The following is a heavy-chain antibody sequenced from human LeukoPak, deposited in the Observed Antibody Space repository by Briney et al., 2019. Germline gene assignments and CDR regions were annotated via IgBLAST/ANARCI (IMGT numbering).Heavy chain of an antibody. Sequence: SQTLSLTCAVSGGPISSGGYSWSWIRQPPGKGLEWIGYIYHSGSTYYSPSLKSRVTISVDRSKNQFSLKLSSVTAADTAVYYCARVPRATDYFDYWGQGTLVTVSS. CDR1: GGPISSGGYS. V-gene: IGHV4-30-2*01. J-gene: IGHJ4*02. CDR3: ARVPRATDYFDY. D-gene: IGHD1-26*01. CDR2: IYHSGST.